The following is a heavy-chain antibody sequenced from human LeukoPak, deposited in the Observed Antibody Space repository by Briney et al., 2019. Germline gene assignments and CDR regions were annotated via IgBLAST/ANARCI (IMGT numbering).Heavy chain of an antibody. CDR2: IYYSGNT. Sequence: PSQTLSLTCTVSGGSISSGGYYWSWIRQHPGKGLEWIGYIYYSGNTHYNPSLKSRVTISVDTSKNQFSLKLSSVTAADTAVYYCARDLSDYGDYVGAFDIWGQGTMVTVSS. D-gene: IGHD4-17*01. CDR1: GGSISSGGYY. J-gene: IGHJ3*02. V-gene: IGHV4-31*03. CDR3: ARDLSDYGDYVGAFDI.